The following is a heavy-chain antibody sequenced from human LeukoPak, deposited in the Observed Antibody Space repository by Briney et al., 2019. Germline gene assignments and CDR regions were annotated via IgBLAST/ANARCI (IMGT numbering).Heavy chain of an antibody. CDR3: ARGGAFDI. J-gene: IGHJ3*02. D-gene: IGHD3-10*01. Sequence: GGSLRLXCAASGFTVSSHYISWVRQAPGKGLEWVSIIHSDGKTYYTDSVKGRFTISRDNSKNTLYLQMNSLRTEDTAVYYCARGGAFDIWGQGTMVTVSS. V-gene: IGHV3-53*01. CDR1: GFTVSSHY. CDR2: IHSDGKT.